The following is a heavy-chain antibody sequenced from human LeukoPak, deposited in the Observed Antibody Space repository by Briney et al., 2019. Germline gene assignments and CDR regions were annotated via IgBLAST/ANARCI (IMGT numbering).Heavy chain of an antibody. D-gene: IGHD2-15*01. CDR2: IIPIFGIA. J-gene: IGHJ1*01. CDR3: ARGGSDAEYFQH. CDR1: GGTFSSYA. Sequence: SVKVSCKASGGTFSSYAISWVRQAPGQGLEWMGRIIPIFGIANYAQKFQGRVTITADKSTSTAYMELSSLRSEDTAVYYCARGGSDAEYFQHWGQGTLVTVSP. V-gene: IGHV1-69*04.